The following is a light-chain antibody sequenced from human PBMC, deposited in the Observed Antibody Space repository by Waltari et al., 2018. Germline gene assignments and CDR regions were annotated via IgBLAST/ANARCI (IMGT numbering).Light chain of an antibody. CDR3: GTWDDSLSRPV. CDR1: SSNIESNY. J-gene: IGLJ3*02. Sequence: QSVLTQPPSASGTPGQRVTLSCSGSSSNIESNYVYWYQQFPGTAPKVLMFKNNQRPSGVSDRFSASKSGASASLAISGLRSDDEADYYCGTWDDSLSRPVFGGGTKLTVL. CDR2: KNN. V-gene: IGLV1-47*01.